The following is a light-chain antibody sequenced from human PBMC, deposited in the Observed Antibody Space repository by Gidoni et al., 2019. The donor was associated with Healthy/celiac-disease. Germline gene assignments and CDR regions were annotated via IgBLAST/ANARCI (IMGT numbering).Light chain of an antibody. CDR3: QQYGSSPGT. J-gene: IGKJ1*01. Sequence: EIVLTQSPATLSLSPGERATLSCGASQSVSSSYVAWYQQKPGLAPRLLIYDASSRATGIPDRFSGSGSGTEFTLTISRLEPEDFAVYYCQQYGSSPGTFGQGTKVEIK. CDR2: DAS. CDR1: QSVSSSY. V-gene: IGKV3D-20*01.